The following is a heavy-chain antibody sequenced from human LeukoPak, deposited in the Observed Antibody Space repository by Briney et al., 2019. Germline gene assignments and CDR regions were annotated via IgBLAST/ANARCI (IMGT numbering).Heavy chain of an antibody. J-gene: IGHJ5*02. CDR2: ISAYNGNT. CDR1: GYTFTSYG. V-gene: IGHV1-18*01. D-gene: IGHD5-24*01. Sequence: GASVKVSCRASGYTFTSYGISWVRQAPGQGLEWMGWISAYNGNTNYAQKLQGRVTMTTDTSTSTAYMELRSLRSGDPAVYYCAEISRDGYTYGPDPSGQGTLVTVSS. CDR3: AEISRDGYTYGPDP.